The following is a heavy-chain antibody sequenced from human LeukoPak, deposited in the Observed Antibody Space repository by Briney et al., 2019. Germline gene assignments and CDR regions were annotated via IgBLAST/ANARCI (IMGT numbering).Heavy chain of an antibody. CDR1: GFAFKTYA. Sequence: GESLRLSCAASGFAFKTYAVHWVRQAPGKGLEWESLILYDGNTRYYADSVEGRFTISRDNSKDTLYLEMHSLRPEDTAIYYCSRGIPDALDVWGQGTMVIVSS. J-gene: IGHJ3*01. CDR3: SRGIPDALDV. V-gene: IGHV3-30-3*01. D-gene: IGHD2-21*01. CDR2: ILYDGNTR.